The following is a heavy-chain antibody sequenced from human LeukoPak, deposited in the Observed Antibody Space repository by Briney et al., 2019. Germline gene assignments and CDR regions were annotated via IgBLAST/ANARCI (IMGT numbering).Heavy chain of an antibody. Sequence: ASVKVSCKASGYTFTGYYMHWVRQAPGQGLEWMGWINPNSGGTNYAQKFQGRVTMTRDTSISTAYMELSSLRSEDTAVYYCARVIPNGDPFDFWGQGTLVTVSS. V-gene: IGHV1-2*02. D-gene: IGHD4-17*01. CDR2: INPNSGGT. J-gene: IGHJ4*02. CDR1: GYTFTGYY. CDR3: ARVIPNGDPFDF.